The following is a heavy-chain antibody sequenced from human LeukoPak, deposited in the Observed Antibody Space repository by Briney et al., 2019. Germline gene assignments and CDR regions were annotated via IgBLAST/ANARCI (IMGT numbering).Heavy chain of an antibody. CDR3: AKSAAAGTNYFDY. Sequence: GGSLRLSCASSGFTFSSYAMSWVRKAPGKGLEWVSAISGSGGSTYYADSVKGRFTISRDNSKNTLYLQMNSLRAEDTAVYYCAKSAAAGTNYFDYWGQGTLVTVSS. CDR2: ISGSGGST. D-gene: IGHD6-13*01. J-gene: IGHJ4*02. V-gene: IGHV3-23*01. CDR1: GFTFSSYA.